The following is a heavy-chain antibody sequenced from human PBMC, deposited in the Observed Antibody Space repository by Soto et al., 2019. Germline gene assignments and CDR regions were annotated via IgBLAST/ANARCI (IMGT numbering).Heavy chain of an antibody. CDR3: ARETSYDFWSGPQTMDV. J-gene: IGHJ6*02. CDR2: VHYDGTKK. CDR1: GFTFRSYV. D-gene: IGHD3-3*01. V-gene: IGHV3-33*08. Sequence: WGFPRLSRAASGFTFRSYVIPRVPPGPGQGLEWVAVVHYDGTKKYYADSVRGRFTISRDNSENILYLQMNSLRPDDTAVYFCARETSYDFWSGPQTMDVWGQGATVTVSS.